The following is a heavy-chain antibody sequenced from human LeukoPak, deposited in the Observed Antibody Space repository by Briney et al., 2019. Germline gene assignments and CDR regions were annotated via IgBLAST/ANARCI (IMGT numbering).Heavy chain of an antibody. CDR1: GGTFSSYA. V-gene: IGHV1-69*05. Sequence: SVKVSCKASGGTFSSYAISWVRQAPGQGLEWMGGIIPIFGTANYAQKFQGRVTITTDESTRTAYMELSSLRSEDTAVYYCASLWYCCGGSCPFDYWGQGTLVTVSS. CDR3: ASLWYCCGGSCPFDY. J-gene: IGHJ4*02. D-gene: IGHD2-15*01. CDR2: IIPIFGTA.